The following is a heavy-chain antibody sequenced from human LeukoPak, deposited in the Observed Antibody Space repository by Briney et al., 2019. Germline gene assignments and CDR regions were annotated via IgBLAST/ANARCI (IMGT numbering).Heavy chain of an antibody. Sequence: GSLRLSCGASGFTFNNYGMLWVRQAPGKGLDWVAFIRYDGTSEYYADSVKGRFTISRDNSKNTLFLEMNSLRPEDTALYYCVKDNPLDYWGQGTLVIVSS. V-gene: IGHV3-30*02. CDR3: VKDNPLDY. J-gene: IGHJ4*02. D-gene: IGHD1-14*01. CDR1: GFTFNNYG. CDR2: IRYDGTSE.